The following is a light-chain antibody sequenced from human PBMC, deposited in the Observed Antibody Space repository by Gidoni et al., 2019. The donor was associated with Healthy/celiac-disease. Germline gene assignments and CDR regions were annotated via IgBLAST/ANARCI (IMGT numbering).Light chain of an antibody. CDR3: QQYYSTPQA. J-gene: IGKJ2*01. Sequence: DIVMTQSTDSLAVSMGERATINCKSRQSVLYSSNNKNYLAWYQQKPGQPPKLLISWAATRESGVPDRFSGSGSGTDFTLTISSLQAEDVAVYYCQQYYSTPQAFGQGTKLEIK. CDR2: WAA. V-gene: IGKV4-1*01. CDR1: QSVLYSSNNKNY.